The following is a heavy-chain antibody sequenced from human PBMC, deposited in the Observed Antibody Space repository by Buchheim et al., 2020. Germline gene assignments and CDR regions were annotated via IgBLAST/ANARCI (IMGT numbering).Heavy chain of an antibody. D-gene: IGHD3-22*01. CDR2: IYTSGST. V-gene: IGHV4-4*07. Sequence: QVHLQESGPALVKPSETLSLTCTVSGVSIGIYYWIWIRQPAGKGLEWIGRIYTSGSTKYNPSLKSRVSMSVDTSKNQFSLQLTSVTAADTAVYYCARADYDRSGYPFDYWGQGTL. CDR3: ARADYDRSGYPFDY. J-gene: IGHJ4*02. CDR1: GVSIGIYY.